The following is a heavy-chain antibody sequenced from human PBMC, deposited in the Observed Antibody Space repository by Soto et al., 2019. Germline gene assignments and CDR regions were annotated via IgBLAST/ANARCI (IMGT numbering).Heavy chain of an antibody. D-gene: IGHD3-16*02. J-gene: IGHJ3*02. CDR1: GFTFSSYA. V-gene: IGHV3-30-3*01. Sequence: QVQLVESGGGVVQPERSLRLSCAASGFTFSSYAMHWVRQATGKGLEWVEVISYDGSNKYYADSVNGRFTISRDNSKNTLYLQMNSLRAEDTAVYYCARDYYVWGSYRYTDDAFDILGQGKMVTVSS. CDR2: ISYDGSNK. CDR3: ARDYYVWGSYRYTDDAFDI.